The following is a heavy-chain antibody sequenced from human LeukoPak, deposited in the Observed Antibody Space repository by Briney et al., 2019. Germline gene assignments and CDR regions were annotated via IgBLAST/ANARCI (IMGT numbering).Heavy chain of an antibody. D-gene: IGHD2-21*01. CDR3: ARDHGTYCGGDCYPL. CDR2: INPSGGST. V-gene: IGHV1-46*01. CDR1: GYTFTSYY. Sequence: GASVKVSCKASGYTFTSYYMQWVRQAPGQGLEWMGIINPSGGSTSYAQKFQGRVTMTRDTSTSTVYMELSSLRSEDTAVYYCARDHGTYCGGDCYPLWGQGTLVTVSS. J-gene: IGHJ4*02.